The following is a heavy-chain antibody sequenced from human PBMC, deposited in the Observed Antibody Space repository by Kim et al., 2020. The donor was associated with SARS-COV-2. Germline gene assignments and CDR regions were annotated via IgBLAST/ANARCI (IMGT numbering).Heavy chain of an antibody. V-gene: IGHV1-3*01. D-gene: IGHD2-15*01. CDR2: INAGNGNT. CDR3: ARSGRPTPYYYYYGMDV. J-gene: IGHJ6*02. CDR1: GYTFTSYA. Sequence: ASVKVSCKASGYTFTSYAMHWVRQAPGQRLEWMGWINAGNGNTKYSQKFQGRVTITRDTSASTAYMELSSLRSEDTAVYYCARSGRPTPYYYYYGMDVWGQGTTVTVS.